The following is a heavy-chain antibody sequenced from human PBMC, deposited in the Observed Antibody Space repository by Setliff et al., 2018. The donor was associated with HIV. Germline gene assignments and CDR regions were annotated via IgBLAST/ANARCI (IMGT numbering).Heavy chain of an antibody. CDR2: INCNCGGT. J-gene: IGHJ4*02. CDR1: GYTFTGSF. D-gene: IGHD4-17*01. V-gene: IGHV1-2*02. CDR3: ARDDHGDPFDY. Sequence: ASVMVSCKSSGYTFTGSFMHWVRQAPGQGLEWMGWINCNCGGTYYAQNFQGRVTMTRDTSINTAYMELSRLRSDDTAVYYCARDDHGDPFDYWGQGTLVTVSS.